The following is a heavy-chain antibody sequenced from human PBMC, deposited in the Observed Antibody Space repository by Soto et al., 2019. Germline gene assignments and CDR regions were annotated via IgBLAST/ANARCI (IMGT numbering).Heavy chain of an antibody. D-gene: IGHD1-26*01. CDR1: GFTFSSYA. CDR2: ISYDGSNK. J-gene: IGHJ4*02. V-gene: IGHV3-30-3*01. CDR3: AGDSSPYRYSGIEY. Sequence: QVQLVESGGGVVQPGRSLRLSCAASGFTFSSYAMHWVRQAPGKGLEWVAVISYDGSNKYYADSVKGRFTISRDNSKNTLYLQMNSLRAEDTAVYYCAGDSSPYRYSGIEYWGKGTLVTGST.